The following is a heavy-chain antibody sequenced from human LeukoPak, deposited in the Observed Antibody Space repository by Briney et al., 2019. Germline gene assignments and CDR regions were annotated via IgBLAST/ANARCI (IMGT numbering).Heavy chain of an antibody. V-gene: IGHV4-34*01. CDR3: AREGGPYRPLDY. CDR1: GGSFSGYY. J-gene: IGHJ4*02. Sequence: PSETLSLTCGVYGGSFSGYYWSWIRQPPGKGLEWIGEVNLQGSTNYNPSLMGRVAIAVDTSENHISLQLTSVTAADTAVYYCAREGGPYRPLDYSGQGTLVTVSS. CDR2: VNLQGST.